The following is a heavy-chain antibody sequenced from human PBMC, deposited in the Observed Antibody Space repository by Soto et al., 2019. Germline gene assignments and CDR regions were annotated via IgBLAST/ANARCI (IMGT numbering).Heavy chain of an antibody. CDR1: GGSISSYY. CDR2: IYYSGST. J-gene: IGHJ4*02. V-gene: IGHV4-59*01. CDR3: AWNKYCGGDCYSLDY. D-gene: IGHD2-21*02. Sequence: PSETLSLTCTVSGGSISSYYWSWIRQPPGKGLELIGYIYYSGSTNYNPSLKSRVTISVDTSKSQFSLKLSSVTAADTAVYYCAWNKYCGGDCYSLDYWGQGTLVTVSS.